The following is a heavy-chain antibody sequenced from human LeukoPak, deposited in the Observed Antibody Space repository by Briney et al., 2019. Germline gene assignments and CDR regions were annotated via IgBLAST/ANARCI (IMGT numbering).Heavy chain of an antibody. CDR2: INPNSGGT. D-gene: IGHD1-7*01. Sequence: GASVKVSCKASGYTFTGYYMHWVRQAPGQGLEWMGWINPNSGGTNYAQKFQGRVTMTRDTSISTAYMELSRLRSDDTAVYYCARELTVITGTTGYWGQGTLVTVSS. CDR3: ARELTVITGTTGY. J-gene: IGHJ4*02. V-gene: IGHV1-2*02. CDR1: GYTFTGYY.